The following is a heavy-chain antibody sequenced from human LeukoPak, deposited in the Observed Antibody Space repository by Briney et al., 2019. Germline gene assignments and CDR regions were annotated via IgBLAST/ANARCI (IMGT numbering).Heavy chain of an antibody. V-gene: IGHV1-69*13. CDR3: AREITFGGVIVPDY. D-gene: IGHD3-16*02. CDR2: IIPIFGTA. CDR1: GGTFSSYA. Sequence: ASVKVSCKASGGTFSSYAISWVRQAPGQGLEWMGGIIPIFGTANYAQKFQGRVTITADESTSTAYMELSSLRSDDTAVYYCAREITFGGVIVPDYWGQGTLVTVSS. J-gene: IGHJ4*02.